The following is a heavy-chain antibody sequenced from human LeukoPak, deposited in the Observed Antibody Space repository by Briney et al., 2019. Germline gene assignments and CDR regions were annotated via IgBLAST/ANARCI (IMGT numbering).Heavy chain of an antibody. Sequence: GGSLRLSCAASGFTFSSYAMSWVRQAPGKGLEWVSGISGSVGSTYYADSVKGRFTISRDNSKNTLYLQMNSLRAEDTAVYYCAKVHKNYYDSSGYYPDYWGQGALVTVSS. V-gene: IGHV3-23*01. J-gene: IGHJ4*02. CDR2: ISGSVGST. D-gene: IGHD3-22*01. CDR3: AKVHKNYYDSSGYYPDY. CDR1: GFTFSSYA.